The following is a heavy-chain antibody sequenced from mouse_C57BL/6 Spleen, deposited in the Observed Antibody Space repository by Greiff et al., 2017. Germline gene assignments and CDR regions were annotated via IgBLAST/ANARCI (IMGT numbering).Heavy chain of an antibody. V-gene: IGHV1-26*01. CDR2: INPNNGGT. J-gene: IGHJ2*01. CDR3: ARDDYEDY. D-gene: IGHD2-4*01. Sequence: EVQLHQSGPELVKPGASVKISCKASGYTFTDYYMNWVKQSHGKSLEWIGDINPNNGGTSYNQKFKGKATLTVDKSSSTAYMELRSLTSEDSAVYYCARDDYEDYWGQGTTLTVSS. CDR1: GYTFTDYY.